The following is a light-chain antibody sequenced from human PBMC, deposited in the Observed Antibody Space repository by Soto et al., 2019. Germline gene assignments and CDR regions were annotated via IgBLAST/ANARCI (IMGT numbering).Light chain of an antibody. CDR2: TAS. V-gene: IGKV1-39*01. Sequence: DIQMTQSPSSLSASVGDRVIIACRASQSISRYLSWYQHKPGTAPKLLIYTASSLHTGVPSRFIGGGSGTHFTLTISNLQPEDFATYYCQQTYSLPPVTFGQGTRLEIK. J-gene: IGKJ5*01. CDR3: QQTYSLPPVT. CDR1: QSISRY.